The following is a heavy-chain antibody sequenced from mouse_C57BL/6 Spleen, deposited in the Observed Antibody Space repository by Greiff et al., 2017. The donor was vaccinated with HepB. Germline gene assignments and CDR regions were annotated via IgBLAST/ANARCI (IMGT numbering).Heavy chain of an antibody. CDR2: ISSGGDYI. Sequence: EVMLVESGAGLVKPGGSLKLSCAASGFTFSSYAMSWVRQTPEKRLEWVAYISSGGDYIYYADTVKGRFTISRDTARNTLYLQMSSLKSEDTAMYYGTREGEVVPRGWFAYWGQGTLVTVSA. J-gene: IGHJ3*01. D-gene: IGHD1-1*01. CDR1: GFTFSSYA. CDR3: TREGEVVPRGWFAY. V-gene: IGHV5-9-1*02.